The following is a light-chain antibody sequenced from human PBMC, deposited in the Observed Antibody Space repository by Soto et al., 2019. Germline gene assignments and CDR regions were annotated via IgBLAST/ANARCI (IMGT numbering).Light chain of an antibody. CDR3: QQYHDWPPLT. Sequence: DIVMTQSPATLSVSPGERVTLSCRASQSVGGNVAWYQQRPGQAPRLLISGASTRATGIPARFSGSWSGTECTLTISSVQSEDFAVYHCQQYHDWPPLTFGGGTTVEIK. V-gene: IGKV3-15*01. J-gene: IGKJ4*01. CDR2: GAS. CDR1: QSVGGN.